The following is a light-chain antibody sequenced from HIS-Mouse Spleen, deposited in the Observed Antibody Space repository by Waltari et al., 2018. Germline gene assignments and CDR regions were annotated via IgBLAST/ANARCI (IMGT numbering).Light chain of an antibody. V-gene: IGLV2-14*01. CDR2: EDS. CDR3: SSYTSSSTLV. CDR1: SSDVGGYNY. J-gene: IGLJ3*02. Sequence: QSALTQPASVSGSPGQSITTSCTGTSSDVGGYNYVSWYQQHPGKAPKLMIYEDSNRPSGVSNRFSGSKSGNTASLTISGLQAEDEADYYCSSYTSSSTLVFGGGTKLTVL.